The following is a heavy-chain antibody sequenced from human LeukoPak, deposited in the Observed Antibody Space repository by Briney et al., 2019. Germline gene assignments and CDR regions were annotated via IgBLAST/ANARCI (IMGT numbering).Heavy chain of an antibody. D-gene: IGHD3-3*01. CDR3: ARHVRFLEWLSSYYFDY. CDR1: GGTISSSSYY. J-gene: IGHJ4*02. CDR2: IYYSGTT. Sequence: KPSETLSLTCTVSGGTISSSSYYWGWIRQPPGKGLEWIGSIYYSGTTYYNPSLKSRVTISVDTSKSQFSLRLTSVTAADTAVYYCARHVRFLEWLSSYYFDYWGQGTLATVSS. V-gene: IGHV4-39*01.